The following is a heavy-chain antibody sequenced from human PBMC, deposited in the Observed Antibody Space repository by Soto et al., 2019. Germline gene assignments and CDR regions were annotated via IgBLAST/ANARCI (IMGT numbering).Heavy chain of an antibody. CDR2: ISYDGKNK. D-gene: IGHD3-10*01. V-gene: IGHV3-30*04. Sequence: GGSLRLSCAASGFTFSSSAMHWVRQAPGKGLEWVAVISYDGKNKFYADSVMGRFTISRDNSKNTLYLQVDSLSAEDTAVYYFARRQGFGQSPNGADVWGQGTTVTVSS. CDR1: GFTFSSSA. J-gene: IGHJ6*02. CDR3: ARRQGFGQSPNGADV.